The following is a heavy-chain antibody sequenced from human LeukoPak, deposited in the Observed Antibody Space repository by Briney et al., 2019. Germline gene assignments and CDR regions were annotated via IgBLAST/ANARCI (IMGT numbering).Heavy chain of an antibody. Sequence: GGSLRLSCAASGFSFNSYSMNWVRQAPGKGLEWVSSISSSSSYIYYADSVKGRFTISRDNAKNSLYLQMNSLRAEDTAVYYCARYSRLTADYWGQGTLVTVSS. V-gene: IGHV3-21*01. D-gene: IGHD1-14*01. CDR2: ISSSSSYI. CDR3: ARYSRLTADY. J-gene: IGHJ4*02. CDR1: GFSFNSYS.